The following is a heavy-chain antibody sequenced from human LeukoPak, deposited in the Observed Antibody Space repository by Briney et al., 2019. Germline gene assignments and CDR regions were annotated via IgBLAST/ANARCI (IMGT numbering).Heavy chain of an antibody. D-gene: IGHD2-21*02. J-gene: IGHJ4*02. CDR3: VKDGLACCGGDCYSYFDY. V-gene: IGHV3-64D*06. Sequence: GGSLRLSCSASGFTFSVYAIHWVRQAPGKGLEYVSTIISNGGSTYYADSVKGRFTISRDNSKNTVSLQMSSLRAEDTALYYCVKDGLACCGGDCYSYFDYWGQGTLVTVSS. CDR2: IISNGGST. CDR1: GFTFSVYA.